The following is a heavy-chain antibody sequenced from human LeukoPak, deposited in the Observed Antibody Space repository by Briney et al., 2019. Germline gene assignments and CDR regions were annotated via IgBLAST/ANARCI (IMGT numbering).Heavy chain of an antibody. CDR1: GFAFSNYG. CDR2: ITGSGSTT. J-gene: IGHJ4*02. CDR3: ARDWDDYYDSSVSDY. Sequence: GGSLRLSCAASGFAFSNYGMNWVRQAPGKGLEWVSGITGSGSTTYYADSVKGRFTISRDNSKNTLYLQMNSPRAEDTAVYYCARDWDDYYDSSVSDYWGQGTLVTVSS. V-gene: IGHV3-23*01. D-gene: IGHD3-22*01.